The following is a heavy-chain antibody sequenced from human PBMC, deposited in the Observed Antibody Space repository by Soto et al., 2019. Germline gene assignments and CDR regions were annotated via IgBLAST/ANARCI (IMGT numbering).Heavy chain of an antibody. D-gene: IGHD6-13*01. CDR1: GFTFDDYG. V-gene: IGHV3-20*04. CDR2: INWNGGST. Sequence: GGSLRLSCAASGFTFDDYGMGWVRQAPGKGLEWVSGINWNGGSTAYADSVKGRFTISRDNAKNSFFLQMSSLRAEDTAFYYCARGKAAGFGECFDHWGPGTLVTVSS. J-gene: IGHJ4*02. CDR3: ARGKAAGFGECFDH.